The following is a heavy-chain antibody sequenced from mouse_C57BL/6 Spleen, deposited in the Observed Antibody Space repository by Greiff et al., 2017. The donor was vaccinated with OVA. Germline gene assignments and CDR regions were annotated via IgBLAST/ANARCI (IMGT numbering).Heavy chain of an antibody. CDR2: IYPRSGNT. J-gene: IGHJ4*01. V-gene: IGHV1-81*01. D-gene: IGHD1-1*01. CDR1: GYTFTSYG. CDR3: ARRTVVAYYAMDY. Sequence: QVQLKQSGAELARPGASVKLSCKASGYTFTSYGISWVKQRTGQGLEWIGEIYPRSGNTYYNEKFKGKATLTADKSSSTAYMELRSLTSEDSAVYFCARRTVVAYYAMDYWGQGTSVTVSS.